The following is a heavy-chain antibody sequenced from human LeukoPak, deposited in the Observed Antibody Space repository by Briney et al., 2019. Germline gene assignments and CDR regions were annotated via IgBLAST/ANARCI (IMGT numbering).Heavy chain of an antibody. CDR2: IKQDGSEK. CDR1: GFTFRSYT. V-gene: IGHV3-7*01. J-gene: IGHJ4*02. CDR3: ARDLVSGSGTSFGY. D-gene: IGHD3-10*01. Sequence: GGSLRLSCAASGFTFRSYTMHWVRQAPGKGLEWVANIKQDGSEKYYVDSVKGRFTISRDNAKNSLYLQMNSLRAEDTAVYYCARDLVSGSGTSFGYWGQGTLVTVSS.